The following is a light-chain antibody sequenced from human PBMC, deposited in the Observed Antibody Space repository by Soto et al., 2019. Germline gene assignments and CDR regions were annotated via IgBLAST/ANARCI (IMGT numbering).Light chain of an antibody. CDR2: GAS. V-gene: IGKV3D-15*01. Sequence: EIVMTQSPATLSVSAGERATLSCRASQSVSTNLAWYQQKPGQSPRLLIYGASTRAAGTPARFSGSGSGREFTLTISGLQSEDLGVYYCQQYNNWPQTFGQGTKVDIK. CDR1: QSVSTN. J-gene: IGKJ1*01. CDR3: QQYNNWPQT.